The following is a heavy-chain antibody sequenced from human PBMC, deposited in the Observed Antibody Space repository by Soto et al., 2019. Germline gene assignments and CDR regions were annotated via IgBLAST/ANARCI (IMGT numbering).Heavy chain of an antibody. CDR3: AKAPTNYGSGSYYYY. D-gene: IGHD3-10*01. CDR2: ISGSGGST. Sequence: EVQLLESGGGLVQPGGSLRLSCAASGFTFSSYAMSWVRQAPGKGLEWVSAISGSGGSTYYADSVKGRFTISRDNSKNALYLQMHSLRAEDTAVYYWAKAPTNYGSGSYYYYWGQGTLVTVSS. J-gene: IGHJ4*02. CDR1: GFTFSSYA. V-gene: IGHV3-23*01.